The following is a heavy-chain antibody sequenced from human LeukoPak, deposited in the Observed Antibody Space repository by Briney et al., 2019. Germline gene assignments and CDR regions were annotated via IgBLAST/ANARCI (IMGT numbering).Heavy chain of an antibody. CDR1: GFTFSSYS. V-gene: IGHV3-21*04. CDR3: AKDLSVGWYYFDY. CDR2: ISSSSSYI. J-gene: IGHJ4*02. D-gene: IGHD6-19*01. Sequence: GGSLRLSCAASGFTFSSYSMNWVRQAPGKGLEWVSSISSSSSYIYYADSVKGRFTISRDNSKNTLYLQMNSLRAEDTAVYYCAKDLSVGWYYFDYWGQGTLVTVSS.